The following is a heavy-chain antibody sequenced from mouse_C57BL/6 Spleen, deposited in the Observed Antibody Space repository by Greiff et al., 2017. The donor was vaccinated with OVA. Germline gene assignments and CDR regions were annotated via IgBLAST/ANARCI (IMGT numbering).Heavy chain of an antibody. D-gene: IGHD2-5*01. CDR1: GFTFSDYG. V-gene: IGHV5-17*01. Sequence: EVQRVESGGGLVKPGGSLKLSCAASGFTFSDYGMHWVRQAPGQGLEWVAYISRGSSTIYYADTVKGRFTLSRDNAKNTLFLQMTSLRSEDTAMYYCAGSNYDWFAYWGQGTLVTVSA. CDR3: AGSNYDWFAY. CDR2: ISRGSSTI. J-gene: IGHJ3*01.